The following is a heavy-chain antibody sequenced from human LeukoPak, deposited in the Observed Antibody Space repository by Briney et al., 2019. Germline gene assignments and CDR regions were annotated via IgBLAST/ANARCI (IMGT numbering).Heavy chain of an antibody. CDR3: ARGFYCSSTSCWDY. J-gene: IGHJ4*02. D-gene: IGHD2-2*01. V-gene: IGHV3-21*01. CDR2: ISSSSSYI. Sequence: GGSLRLSCAASGFTFSSYSMNWVRQAPGKGLEWVSSISSSSSYIYYADSVKCRFTISRDNAKNSLYLQMNSLRAEDTAVYYCARGFYCSSTSCWDYWGQGTLVTVSS. CDR1: GFTFSSYS.